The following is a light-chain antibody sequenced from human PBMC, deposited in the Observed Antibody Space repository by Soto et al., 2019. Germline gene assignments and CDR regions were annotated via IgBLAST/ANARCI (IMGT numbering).Light chain of an antibody. CDR1: SCNIGNNY. CDR3: GTWDNSLSAGEVV. J-gene: IGLJ2*01. Sequence: QSVLTQPPSVSAAPGQKVTISCSGSSCNIGNNYVSWYQQLPGTAPKLLIYENNKRPSGIPDRFSGSKSGTSATLGITGLQTGDEADYYCGTWDNSLSAGEVVFGGGTKVTVL. V-gene: IGLV1-51*02. CDR2: ENN.